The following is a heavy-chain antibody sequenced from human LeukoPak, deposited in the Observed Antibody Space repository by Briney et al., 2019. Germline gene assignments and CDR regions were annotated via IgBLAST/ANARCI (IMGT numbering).Heavy chain of an antibody. D-gene: IGHD3-22*01. J-gene: IGHJ6*03. Sequence: SGTLSLTCAVSGGSISSSNWWSWVRQPPGKGLEWIGEIYHSGSTNYNPSLKSRVTISVDTSKSQFSLKVSSVTAADTAVYYCARDRFDDSSGYYYHYYYYMDVWGKGTTVTVSS. CDR1: GGSISSSNW. CDR2: IYHSGST. V-gene: IGHV4-4*02. CDR3: ARDRFDDSSGYYYHYYYYMDV.